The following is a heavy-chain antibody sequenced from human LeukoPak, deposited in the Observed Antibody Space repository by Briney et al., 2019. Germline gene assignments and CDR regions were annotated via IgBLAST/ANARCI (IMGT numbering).Heavy chain of an antibody. D-gene: IGHD2-15*01. V-gene: IGHV3-74*01. J-gene: IGHJ5*02. CDR3: ARVGYCSGGSCYDWFDP. CDR1: GFTFSSYW. CDR2: INSDGSST. Sequence: GGSLRLSCAASGFTFSSYWMSWVRQAPGKGLVWVSRINSDGSSTSYADSVKGRFTISRDNAKNTLYLQMNSLRAEDTAVYYCARVGYCSGGSCYDWFDPWGQGTLVTVSS.